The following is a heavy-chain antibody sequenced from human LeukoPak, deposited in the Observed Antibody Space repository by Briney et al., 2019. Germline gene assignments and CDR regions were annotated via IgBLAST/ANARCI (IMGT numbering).Heavy chain of an antibody. V-gene: IGHV3-53*01. D-gene: IGHD1-14*01. CDR3: ARAVSGYYFDY. CDR1: GVIVSSNY. CDR2: IYIVGTT. J-gene: IGHJ4*02. Sequence: PGGSLRLSCAASGVIVSSNYMSWARQVPGKGLEWVSIIYIVGTTHYADSVRGRFTISRDNSKNTLYLQMNNLRAEDTAVYYCARAVSGYYFDYWGQGALVTVSS.